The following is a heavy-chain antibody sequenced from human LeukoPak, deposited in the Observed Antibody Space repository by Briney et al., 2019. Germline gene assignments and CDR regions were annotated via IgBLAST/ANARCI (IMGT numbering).Heavy chain of an antibody. CDR3: ARLFGYSDFVSHYFFDY. V-gene: IGHV4-39*01. J-gene: IGHJ4*02. CDR2: IYYTGST. CDR1: GDSLRSRNSY. D-gene: IGHD5-12*01. Sequence: NPSETLSLTCTVSGDSLRSRNSYWGWIRQPPGKGLEWIGTIYYTGSTYYNPSLRSRVTISVDTSKNQFSLNLSSVTAADTAVYFCARLFGYSDFVSHYFFDYWGQGTLVTVSS.